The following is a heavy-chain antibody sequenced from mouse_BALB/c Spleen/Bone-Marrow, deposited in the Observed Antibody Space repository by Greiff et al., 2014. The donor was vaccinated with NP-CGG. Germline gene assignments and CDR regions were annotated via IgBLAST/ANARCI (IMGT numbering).Heavy chain of an antibody. CDR3: ARRETTILTTFYWYFDV. J-gene: IGHJ1*01. CDR1: GFTFSGYA. D-gene: IGHD2-5*01. CDR2: ISSGGST. Sequence: DVHLVESGGGLVKPGGSLKLSCAASGFTFSGYAMSWVRQTPEKRLEWVASISSGGSTFYPDSVKGRFTISRDNARNILYLQMSSLRSEDTAMYYCARRETTILTTFYWYFDVWGAGTTVTVSS. V-gene: IGHV5-6-5*01.